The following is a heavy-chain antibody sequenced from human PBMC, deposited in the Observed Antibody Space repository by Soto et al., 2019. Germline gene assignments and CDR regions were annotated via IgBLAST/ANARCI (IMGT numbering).Heavy chain of an antibody. V-gene: IGHV1-69*13. J-gene: IGHJ4*02. D-gene: IGHD3-22*01. CDR1: GGTISSYP. Sequence: XVKGACKASGGTISSYPISWVRRAPGQGLEWMGGIIPIFGTANYAQKFKGRVTITADESTSTAYMELSSLRSEDTAVYYCARGRDYYYDSSGYSPLGYWGQGTLVTVSS. CDR2: IIPIFGTA. CDR3: ARGRDYYYDSSGYSPLGY.